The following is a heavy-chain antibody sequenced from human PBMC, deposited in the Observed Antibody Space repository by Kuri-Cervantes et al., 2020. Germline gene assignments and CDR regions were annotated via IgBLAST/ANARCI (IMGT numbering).Heavy chain of an antibody. CDR2: IYYNGNT. V-gene: IGHV4-61*01. CDR1: GGSVSSGSYY. CDR3: ARSSSSWYYFDY. J-gene: IGHJ4*02. D-gene: IGHD6-13*01. Sequence: SETLSLTCTVPGGSVSSGSYYWSWVRQPPGKGLEWIGFIYYNGNTYYNPSLKSRVTISVDTSKNQFSLTLSSVTAADTAVYYCARSSSSWYYFDYWGQGTLVTVSS.